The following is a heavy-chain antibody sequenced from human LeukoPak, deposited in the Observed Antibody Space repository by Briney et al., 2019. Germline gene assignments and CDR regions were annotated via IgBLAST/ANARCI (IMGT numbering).Heavy chain of an antibody. CDR3: AKTSSSGWYRPLDY. CDR2: ISGSGSST. Sequence: GGSLRLSCAASGFTLNGYAMPWVRQAPGKGLEWVSAISGSGSSTYYADSVKGRFTISRDNSKNTLYLQTDRHYGDGTAVNYCAKTSSSGWYRPLDYWGQGTLVTVSS. D-gene: IGHD6-19*01. J-gene: IGHJ4*02. V-gene: IGHV3-23*01. CDR1: GFTLNGYA.